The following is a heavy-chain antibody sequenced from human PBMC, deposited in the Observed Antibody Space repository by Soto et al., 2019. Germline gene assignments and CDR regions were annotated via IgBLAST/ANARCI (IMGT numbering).Heavy chain of an antibody. CDR2: IWYDGSNK. CDR3: ARDRDTAMVTTFDY. V-gene: IGHV3-33*01. J-gene: IGHJ4*02. Sequence: GGSLRLSCAASGFTFSSYGMHWVRQAPGKGLERVAVIWYDGSNKYYADSVKGRFTISRDNSKNTLYLQMNSLRAEDTAVYYCARDRDTAMVTTFDYWGQGTLVTVSS. D-gene: IGHD5-18*01. CDR1: GFTFSSYG.